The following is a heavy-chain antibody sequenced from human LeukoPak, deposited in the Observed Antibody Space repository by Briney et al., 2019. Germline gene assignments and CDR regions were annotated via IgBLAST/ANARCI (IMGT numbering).Heavy chain of an antibody. CDR2: ISWNSGSI. V-gene: IGHV3-9*01. CDR1: GFTFDDYA. D-gene: IGHD3-22*01. Sequence: GGSLRLSCAASGFTFDDYAMHWVRQAPGKGLDWVSGISWNSGSIGYADSVKGRFTISRDNAKNSLYLQMNSLRAEDTALYYCAKDAQYYYDSSGYYETWGQGTLVTVSS. CDR3: AKDAQYYYDSSGYYET. J-gene: IGHJ4*02.